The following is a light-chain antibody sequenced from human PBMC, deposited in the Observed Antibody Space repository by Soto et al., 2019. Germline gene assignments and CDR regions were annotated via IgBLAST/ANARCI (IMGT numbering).Light chain of an antibody. CDR3: QQYNHWPPLT. CDR1: QSVGRN. Sequence: EIVMTQSPATLSVSPGERATLSCRASQSVGRNLAWYQQKPGQAPRLLIYGSSTRATGIPARFSGSRSGTEFTLTISSLQSEDFAIYSCQQYNHWPPLTFGGGTKVEIK. J-gene: IGKJ4*01. V-gene: IGKV3-15*01. CDR2: GSS.